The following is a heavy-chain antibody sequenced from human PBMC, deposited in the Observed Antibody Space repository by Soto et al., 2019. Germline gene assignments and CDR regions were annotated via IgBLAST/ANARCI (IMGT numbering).Heavy chain of an antibody. Sequence: RKISCKGSGYSFTSYWISWVRQMPGKGLEWMGRIDPSDSYTNYSPSFQGHVTISADKSISTAYLQWSSLKASDTAMYYCARHPRIAARPTNWFDPWGQGTLVTVSS. CDR2: IDPSDSYT. CDR1: GYSFTSYW. J-gene: IGHJ5*02. CDR3: ARHPRIAARPTNWFDP. D-gene: IGHD6-6*01. V-gene: IGHV5-10-1*01.